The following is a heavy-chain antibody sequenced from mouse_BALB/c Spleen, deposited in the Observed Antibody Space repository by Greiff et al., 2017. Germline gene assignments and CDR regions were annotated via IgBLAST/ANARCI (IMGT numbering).Heavy chain of an antibody. J-gene: IGHJ3*01. CDR1: GYTFSSYW. V-gene: IGHV1-9*01. D-gene: IGHD2-14*01. CDR3: ARHYRSAWFAY. Sequence: QVQLKESGAELMKPGASVKISCKATGYTFSSYWIEWVKQRPGHGLEWIGEILPGSGSTNYNEKFKGKATFTADTSSNTAYMQLSSLTSEDSAVYYCARHYRSAWFAYWGQGTLVTVSA. CDR2: ILPGSGST.